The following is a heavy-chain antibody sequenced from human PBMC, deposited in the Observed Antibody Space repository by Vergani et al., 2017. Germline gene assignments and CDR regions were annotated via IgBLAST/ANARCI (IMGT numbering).Heavy chain of an antibody. CDR2: IIPIFGTA. D-gene: IGHD1-14*01. CDR1: VGTFSSYA. J-gene: IGHJ3*02. CDR3: AREEENDGCGTPRGAFDI. Sequence: QVQLVQSGAEVKKPRSSVKVSCKASVGTFSSYAISWVRQAPGQGLEWMGGIIPIFGTANYAQKFQGRVTITADESTSTAYMELRGLRAEDTAVYYCAREEENDGCGTPRGAFDIWGKGTMVTVSS. V-gene: IGHV1-69*12.